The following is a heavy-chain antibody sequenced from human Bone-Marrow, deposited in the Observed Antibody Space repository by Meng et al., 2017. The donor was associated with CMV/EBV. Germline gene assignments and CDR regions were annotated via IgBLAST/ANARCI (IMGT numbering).Heavy chain of an antibody. CDR1: GFTFSSYW. CDR2: IWYDGSNK. D-gene: IGHD5-12*01. V-gene: IGHV3-33*06. CDR3: AKDRYSGYDLAY. Sequence: GESLKISCAASGFTFSSYWMHWVRQAPGKGLEWVAVIWYDGSNKYYADSVKGRFTISRDNSKNTLYLQMNSLRAEDTAVYYCAKDRYSGYDLAYWGQGTLVTVYS. J-gene: IGHJ4*02.